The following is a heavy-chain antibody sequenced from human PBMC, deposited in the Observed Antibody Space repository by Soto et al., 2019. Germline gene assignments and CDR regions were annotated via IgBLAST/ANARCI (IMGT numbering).Heavy chain of an antibody. V-gene: IGHV1-24*01. Sequence: ASVKVSCKVSGYTLTGLSRHWVRQAPGKGLEWMGGFDPEDGETIYAQKFQGRVTMTEDTSTDTAYMELSSLRSEDTAVYYCATAKRYFDWLFIWGQGTLVTVSS. J-gene: IGHJ4*02. CDR3: ATAKRYFDWLFI. CDR2: FDPEDGET. CDR1: GYTLTGLS. D-gene: IGHD3-9*01.